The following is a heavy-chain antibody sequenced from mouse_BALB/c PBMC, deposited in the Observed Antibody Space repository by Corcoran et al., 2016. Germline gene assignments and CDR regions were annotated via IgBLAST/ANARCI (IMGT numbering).Heavy chain of an antibody. CDR1: GYTFTNYG. J-gene: IGHJ2*01. CDR3: ARLDY. CDR2: INTYTGEP. V-gene: IGHV9-3-1*01. Sequence: QIQLVQSGPELKKPGETVKISCKASGYTFTNYGMNWVKKAPGKGLKWMGGINTYTGEPTYADDFKGRFAFSLETSASTAYLQINNLKNEDTATYFCARLDYWGQGTTLTVSS.